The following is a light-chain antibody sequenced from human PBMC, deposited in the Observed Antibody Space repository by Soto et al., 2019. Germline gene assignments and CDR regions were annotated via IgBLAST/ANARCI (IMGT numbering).Light chain of an antibody. Sequence: DIQMTQSPSSLSASVGDRVTITCRASQSISSYLNWYQQKPGKAPKLLIYAASSLQSGVPSRFSGSISGTDFTLTISSLQPEDFATYYCQQSYSTPQEYTFGQGTKLEIK. CDR2: AAS. J-gene: IGKJ2*01. CDR3: QQSYSTPQEYT. V-gene: IGKV1-39*01. CDR1: QSISSY.